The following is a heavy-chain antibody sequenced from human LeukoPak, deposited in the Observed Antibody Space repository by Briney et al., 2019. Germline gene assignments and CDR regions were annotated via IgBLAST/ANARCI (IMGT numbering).Heavy chain of an antibody. J-gene: IGHJ4*02. CDR2: ISGGGGNT. V-gene: IGHV3-23*01. CDR1: GFTVNNYG. Sequence: GGSLRLSCAASGFTVNNYGMNWVRQAPGKGLEWVSVISGGGGNTYYADSVKGRFTISRDKSKNTVDLQMNSLRAEDTAIYYCARDGSSSSYYFDYWGQGTLVTVSS. D-gene: IGHD6-13*01. CDR3: ARDGSSSSYYFDY.